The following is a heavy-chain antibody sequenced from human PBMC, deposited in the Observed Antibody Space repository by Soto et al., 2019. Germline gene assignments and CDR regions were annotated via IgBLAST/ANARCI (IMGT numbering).Heavy chain of an antibody. D-gene: IGHD3-16*02. CDR2: ISSSSTI. V-gene: IGHV3-48*01. Sequence: EVQLVESGGGLVQPGGSLRLSCAASGFTFSSYSMNWVRQAPGKGLEWVSYISSSSTIYYADSVKGRFTISRDNAKNSLYLQMNSLRAEDTAVYYCARAGHYDYIWGSYRSNYWGQGTLVTVSS. CDR3: ARAGHYDYIWGSYRSNY. J-gene: IGHJ4*02. CDR1: GFTFSSYS.